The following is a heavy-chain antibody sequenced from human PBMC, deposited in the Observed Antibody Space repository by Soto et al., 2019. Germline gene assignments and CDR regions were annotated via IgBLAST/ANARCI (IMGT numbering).Heavy chain of an antibody. CDR2: INPSGGST. V-gene: IGHV1-46*03. CDR1: GYTFTSYY. CDR3: ARGDIVVVPAAVLYYYYMDV. J-gene: IGHJ6*03. Sequence: ASVKVSCKASGYTFTSYYMHWVRQAPGQGLEWMGIINPSGGSTSYAQKFHGRVTMTRDTSTSTVYMELSSLRSEDTAVYYFARGDIVVVPAAVLYYYYMDVWGKGTTVTVSS. D-gene: IGHD2-2*02.